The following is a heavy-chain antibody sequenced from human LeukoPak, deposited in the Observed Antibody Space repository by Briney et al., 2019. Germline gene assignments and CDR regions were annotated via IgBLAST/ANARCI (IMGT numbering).Heavy chain of an antibody. CDR1: GYTFTSYA. V-gene: IGHV7-4-1*02. D-gene: IGHD3-10*01. Sequence: ASVKVSCKASGYTFTSYAMNWVRQAPGQGLEWMGWINTNTGNPTYAQGFTGRFVFSLDTSVSTAYLRISSLKAEDTAVYYCARVSRVVRGVIIFPLGYWGQGTLVTVSS. CDR2: INTNTGNP. CDR3: ARVSRVVRGVIIFPLGY. J-gene: IGHJ4*02.